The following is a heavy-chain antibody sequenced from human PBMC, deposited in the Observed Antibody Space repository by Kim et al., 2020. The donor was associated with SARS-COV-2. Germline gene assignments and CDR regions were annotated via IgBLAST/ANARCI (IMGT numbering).Heavy chain of an antibody. J-gene: IGHJ4*02. CDR3: ARGWAQPDY. CDR2: IDSSGLSI. CDR1: GFTLSNSG. Sequence: GGSLRLSCIASGFTLSNSGMSWVRQAPGKGLEWVSSIDSSGLSIFYADSVKGRFTISRDNAKNSLFLQMSSLRPEDTAVYYCARGWAQPDYWGQGTLVNV. D-gene: IGHD1-26*01. V-gene: IGHV3-21*01.